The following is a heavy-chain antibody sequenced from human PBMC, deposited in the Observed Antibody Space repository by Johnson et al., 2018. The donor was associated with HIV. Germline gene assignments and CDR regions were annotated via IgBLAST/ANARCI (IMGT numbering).Heavy chain of an antibody. J-gene: IGHJ3*02. CDR1: GFSVSSNY. CDR2: IKQDGSEK. Sequence: VQLVESGGGLIQPGGSLRLSCAASGFSVSSNYMGWVRLAPGKGLEWVANIKQDGSEKYYVDSVKGRFTISRDNAKNSLYLQMNSLRAEDTAVYYCARDDDVKAFDIWGQGTMVTVSS. D-gene: IGHD1-1*01. CDR3: ARDDDVKAFDI. V-gene: IGHV3-7*05.